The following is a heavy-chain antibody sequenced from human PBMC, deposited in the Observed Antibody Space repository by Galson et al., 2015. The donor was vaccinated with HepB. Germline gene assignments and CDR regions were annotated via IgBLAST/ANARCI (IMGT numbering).Heavy chain of an antibody. D-gene: IGHD3-3*01. V-gene: IGHV3-53*01. Sequence: SLRLSCAASGFTVSSNHMTWVRQAPGKGLEWVSVIYSDGNTYYTESVKGRFTISRDNSKNTLYLQMNSLRAADTAVYYCAREDPPISHAVDIWGQGTMVTVSS. CDR1: GFTVSSNH. CDR3: AREDPPISHAVDI. CDR2: IYSDGNT. J-gene: IGHJ3*02.